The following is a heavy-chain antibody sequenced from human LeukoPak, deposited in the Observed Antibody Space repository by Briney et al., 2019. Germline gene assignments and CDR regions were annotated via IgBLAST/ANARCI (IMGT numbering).Heavy chain of an antibody. Sequence: ASVKVSCKASGYTFTSYDINWVRQATGQGLEWMGWMNPNSGNTGYAQKFQGRVTMTRNTSISTAYMELSSLRSEDTAVYYCARGGLLFQHDAFDIWGQGTMVTVSS. D-gene: IGHD5-12*01. CDR2: MNPNSGNT. J-gene: IGHJ3*02. V-gene: IGHV1-8*01. CDR1: GYTFTSYD. CDR3: ARGGLLFQHDAFDI.